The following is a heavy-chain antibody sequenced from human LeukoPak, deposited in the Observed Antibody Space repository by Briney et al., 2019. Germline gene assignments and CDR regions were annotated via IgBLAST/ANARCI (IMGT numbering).Heavy chain of an antibody. CDR1: GFTFSSYS. Sequence: GGSLRLSCAASGFTFSSYSMNWVRQAPGKGLVWVSRINSDGSSTSYADSVKGRFTVSRDNAKNTLHLQTNSLRAEDTAVYYCASEPYSGYSSGWSDYWGQGTLVTVSS. D-gene: IGHD6-19*01. CDR2: INSDGSST. V-gene: IGHV3-74*01. J-gene: IGHJ4*02. CDR3: ASEPYSGYSSGWSDY.